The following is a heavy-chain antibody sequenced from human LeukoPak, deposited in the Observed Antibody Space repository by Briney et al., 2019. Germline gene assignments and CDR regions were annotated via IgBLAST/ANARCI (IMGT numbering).Heavy chain of an antibody. J-gene: IGHJ5*02. CDR1: GYSFTSYW. V-gene: IGHV5-10-1*01. CDR2: IDPSDSYT. D-gene: IGHD6-19*01. CDR3: ARLNKYSSGWYGWFDP. Sequence: GESLKISCEGSGYSFTSYWISWVRQMPGKGLEWMGRIDPSDSYTNYSPSFQGHVTISADKSISTAYLQWSSLKASDTAMYYCARLNKYSSGWYGWFDPWGQGTLVTVSS.